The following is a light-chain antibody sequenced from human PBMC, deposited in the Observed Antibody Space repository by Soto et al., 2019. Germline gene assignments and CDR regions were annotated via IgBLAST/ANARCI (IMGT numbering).Light chain of an antibody. V-gene: IGKV3-20*01. CDR2: GAS. J-gene: IGKJ2*01. CDR3: QQYNNWPPYT. CDR1: QSVSSSS. Sequence: EIVLTQSPGTLSLSPGESASLSCRASQSVSSSSLAWYQQKPGQAPRLLIYGASSRATGIPHRFSGIGSVTDFTLTISSLQSEDFALYFCQQYNNWPPYTFGQGTKVDIK.